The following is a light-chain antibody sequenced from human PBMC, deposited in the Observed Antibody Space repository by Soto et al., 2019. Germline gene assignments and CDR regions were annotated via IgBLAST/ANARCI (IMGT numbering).Light chain of an antibody. Sequence: EIVMTQSPVTLSVSPGERATLSCRASQNISRSLAWYQQKPGQGPSLLIYGTSTRAGGVPARFSGGGSGTDFTLTISRLEPEDFAVYYCQQRSNWPPITFGQGTRLEIK. CDR3: QQRSNWPPIT. V-gene: IGKV3-15*01. CDR2: GTS. CDR1: QNISRS. J-gene: IGKJ5*01.